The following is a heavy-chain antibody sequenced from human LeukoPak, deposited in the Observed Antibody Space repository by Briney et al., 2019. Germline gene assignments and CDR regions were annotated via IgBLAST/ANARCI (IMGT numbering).Heavy chain of an antibody. V-gene: IGHV4-39*01. CDR3: ARHPLTVYYYSFDY. CDR1: GGSISSSNFY. Sequence: SETLSLTCSVSGGSISSSNFYWVWICQPPGKGLEWIGSINYSGSTYYNPSLKSRVTISVDTSKNQFSLKLSSVTAADTAVYYYARHPLTVYYYSFDYWGQGTLVTVSS. CDR2: INYSGST. D-gene: IGHD3-9*01. J-gene: IGHJ4*02.